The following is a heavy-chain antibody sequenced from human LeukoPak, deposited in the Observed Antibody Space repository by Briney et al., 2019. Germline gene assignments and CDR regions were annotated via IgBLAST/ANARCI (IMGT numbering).Heavy chain of an antibody. J-gene: IGHJ6*03. CDR2: IWYDGSNK. Sequence: GGSLRLSCAASGFTFSSYGMHWVRQAPGRGLGWVAVIWYDGSNKYYADSVKGRFTISRDNSKNTLYLQMNSLRAEDTAVYYCARDEITMVRGVNYYYYMDVWGKGTTVTVSS. CDR3: ARDEITMVRGVNYYYYMDV. D-gene: IGHD3-10*01. V-gene: IGHV3-33*01. CDR1: GFTFSSYG.